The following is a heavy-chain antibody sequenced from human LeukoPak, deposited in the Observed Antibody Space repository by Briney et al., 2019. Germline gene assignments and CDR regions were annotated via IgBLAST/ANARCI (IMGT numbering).Heavy chain of an antibody. Sequence: GSLRLSCGTSGFNFSSHGLHWVRQAPGQGLGGGAFIRYDGRNKYFADSVKGRFTISRDNSKNTLYLQMNSLRAEDTAVYYCAREDSLGYCSSTSCYPYYYYYMDVWGKGTTVTVSS. CDR2: IRYDGRNK. J-gene: IGHJ6*03. D-gene: IGHD2-2*01. V-gene: IGHV3-30*02. CDR3: AREDSLGYCSSTSCYPYYYYYMDV. CDR1: GFNFSSHG.